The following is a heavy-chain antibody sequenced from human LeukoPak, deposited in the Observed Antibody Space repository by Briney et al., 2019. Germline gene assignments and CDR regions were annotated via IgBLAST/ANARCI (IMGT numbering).Heavy chain of an antibody. Sequence: ASVKASCKASGYSFVGYGITWVRHAPGQGLEWMGWFNPENGNTNYAQKVQGRVTMTADASTSTSYMELRSLRSDDTAVYYCAREHSSSWDQFDYWGQGTLVTVSS. D-gene: IGHD6-13*01. V-gene: IGHV1-18*01. CDR1: GYSFVGYG. CDR2: FNPENGNT. J-gene: IGHJ4*02. CDR3: AREHSSSWDQFDY.